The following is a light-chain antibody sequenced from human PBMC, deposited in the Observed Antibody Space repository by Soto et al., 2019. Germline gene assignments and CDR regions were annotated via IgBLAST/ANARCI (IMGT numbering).Light chain of an antibody. Sequence: IQITQSPSTLSATVGDRVTITCRASQSISSWLAWYQQKPGKAPKLLIYKASSLESGVPSRFSGSGSGTDFTLTISSLEPEDFAVYYCQQRSTFGQGAKVDI. CDR3: QQRST. J-gene: IGKJ1*01. CDR1: QSISSW. V-gene: IGKV1-5*03. CDR2: KAS.